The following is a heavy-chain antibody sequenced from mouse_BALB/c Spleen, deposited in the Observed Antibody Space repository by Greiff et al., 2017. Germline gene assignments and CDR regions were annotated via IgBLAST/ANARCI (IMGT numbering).Heavy chain of an antibody. V-gene: IGHV1-69*02. J-gene: IGHJ1*01. CDR3: TRSYPSWYFDV. Sequence: QVQLQQPGAELVRPGASVKLSFKASGYTFTSYWINWVKQRPGQGLEWIGNIYPSDSYTNYNQKFKDKATLTVDKSSSTAYMQLSSPTSEDSAVYYCTRSYPSWYFDVWGAGTTVTVSS. D-gene: IGHD1-1*01. CDR2: IYPSDSYT. CDR1: GYTFTSYW.